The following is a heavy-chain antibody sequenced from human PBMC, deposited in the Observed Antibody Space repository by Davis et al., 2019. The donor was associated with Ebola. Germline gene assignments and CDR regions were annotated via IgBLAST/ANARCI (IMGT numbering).Heavy chain of an antibody. CDR1: GGSVSSGSYY. CDR3: ASYGYYGYGMDV. Sequence: PSETLSLTCTVSGGSVSSGSYYWSWIRQPPGKGLEWIGYIYYSGSTNYNPSLKSRVTISVDTSKNQFSLKLSSVTAADTAVYYCASYGYYGYGMDVWGQGTTVTVSS. J-gene: IGHJ6*02. D-gene: IGHD3-3*01. CDR2: IYYSGST. V-gene: IGHV4-61*01.